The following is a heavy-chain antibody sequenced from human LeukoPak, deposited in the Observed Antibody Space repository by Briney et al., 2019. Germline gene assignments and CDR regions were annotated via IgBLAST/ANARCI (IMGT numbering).Heavy chain of an antibody. CDR3: ARGYYDSSTVFWYYYYMDV. CDR2: LSEIGTST. Sequence: GGSLRLSCAASGFTFSNYAMSWVRQVPGKGLEWVSSLSEIGTSTYYADSVNGRFTISRDNSKNTLYLQMNSLRVEDTAVYYCARGYYDSSTVFWYYYYMDVWGKGTTVTVSS. D-gene: IGHD3-22*01. CDR1: GFTFSNYA. J-gene: IGHJ6*03. V-gene: IGHV3-23*01.